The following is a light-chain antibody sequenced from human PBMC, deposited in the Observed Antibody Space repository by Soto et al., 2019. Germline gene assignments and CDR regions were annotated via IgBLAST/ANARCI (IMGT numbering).Light chain of an antibody. V-gene: IGKV3-15*01. CDR1: QGIRNH. CDR2: YGS. CDR3: QQFSSYPLT. Sequence: IVMTQSPATLSVSPGERVTFSCRASQGIRNHLAWYQHKPGQAPRLLISYGSAGATGIPARFSGSGSGTDFTLTISRLEPEDFAVYYCQQFSSYPLTFGGGTKVDIK. J-gene: IGKJ4*01.